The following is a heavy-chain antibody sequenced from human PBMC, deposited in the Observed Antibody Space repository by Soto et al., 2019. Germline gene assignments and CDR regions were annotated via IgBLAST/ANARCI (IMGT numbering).Heavy chain of an antibody. Sequence: PGGSLRLSCAASGFTLTSYAMSWVRQAPGKGLEWVSAIAASGGSTYYADSVKGRFTISRDNSRNTLYLQMNSLRDEDTAVYFCAKQLYSSGGFWGRGPWVTVSS. CDR1: GFTLTSYA. CDR3: AKQLYSSGGF. J-gene: IGHJ4*02. CDR2: IAASGGST. V-gene: IGHV3-23*01. D-gene: IGHD2-15*01.